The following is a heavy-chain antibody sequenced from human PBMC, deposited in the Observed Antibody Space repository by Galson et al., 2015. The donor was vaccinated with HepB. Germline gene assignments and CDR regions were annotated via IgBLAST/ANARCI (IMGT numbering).Heavy chain of an antibody. V-gene: IGHV1-24*01. J-gene: IGHJ4*02. CDR3: ATDPWATGTTFVSGY. Sequence: SVKVSCKASGYTFTSYYMHWVRQAPGKGLEWMGGFDPEDGETIYAQKFQGRVTMTEDTSTDTAYMELSSLRPEDTAVYYCATDPWATGTTFVSGYWGQGTLVTVSS. D-gene: IGHD1-1*01. CDR2: FDPEDGET. CDR1: GYTFTSYY.